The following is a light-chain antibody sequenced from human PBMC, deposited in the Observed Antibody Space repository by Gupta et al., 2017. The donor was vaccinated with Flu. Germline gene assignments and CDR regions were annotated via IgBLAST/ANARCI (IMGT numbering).Light chain of an antibody. Sequence: DIVLTQPPLSSPVTLGQPASLSCTSSQSLVHSDGNTYLSWLHQRPGQPPRPLIYKSSNRGSGVPDRFSGSGAGTNFTLKISIGEAEDVGIYYCRREKEFRITFGRGTKVEVK. CDR1: QSLVHSDGNTY. CDR3: RREKEFRIT. J-gene: IGKJ1*01. V-gene: IGKV2-24*01. CDR2: KSS.